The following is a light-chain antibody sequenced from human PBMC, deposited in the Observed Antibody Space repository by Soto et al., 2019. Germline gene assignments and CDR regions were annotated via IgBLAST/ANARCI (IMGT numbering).Light chain of an antibody. V-gene: IGKV1-8*01. CDR3: QQYYSYPWT. CDR2: AAS. CDR1: QDISSY. Sequence: AIQMTQSPSSFSASTGDRVTITCRASQDISSYLAWYQQKPGKAPKLLIYAASTLQSGVPSRFSGSGSGANYTLPIGGLQSEDCATYYLQQYYSYPWTFGQGAKVEIK. J-gene: IGKJ1*01.